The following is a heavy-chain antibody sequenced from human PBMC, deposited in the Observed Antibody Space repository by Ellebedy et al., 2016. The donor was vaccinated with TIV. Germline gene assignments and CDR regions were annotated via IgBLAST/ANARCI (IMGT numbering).Heavy chain of an antibody. CDR1: GFTFSDYY. J-gene: IGHJ4*02. CDR2: ISSRGSTI. CDR3: AKDSRYGGNLKTYYFDY. Sequence: GGSLRLSCAASGFTFSDYYMSWIRQAPGKGLEWISYISSRGSTINYADSVKGRFTISRDNAKNSLYLQVNSLRAEDTAVYYCAKDSRYGGNLKTYYFDYWGQGTLVTVSS. D-gene: IGHD4-23*01. V-gene: IGHV3-11*01.